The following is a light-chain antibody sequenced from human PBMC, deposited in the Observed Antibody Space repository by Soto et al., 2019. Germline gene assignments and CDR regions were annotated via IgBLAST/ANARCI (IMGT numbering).Light chain of an antibody. CDR3: QQYDDLPPT. V-gene: IGKV1-33*01. Sequence: DLQMTPSPSSLSASVGDRVTITCQASQHISTYLNWFQQKPGKAPELLIYDASNLVQGVPSRFSGSGSGTDFTFTISSLQPEDIATYYCQQYDDLPPTCGPGTKVDIK. CDR2: DAS. J-gene: IGKJ3*01. CDR1: QHISTY.